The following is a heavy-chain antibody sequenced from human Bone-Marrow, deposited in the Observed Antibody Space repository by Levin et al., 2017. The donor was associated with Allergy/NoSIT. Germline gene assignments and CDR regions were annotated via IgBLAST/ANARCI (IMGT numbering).Heavy chain of an antibody. V-gene: IGHV1-8*01. CDR2: MNPNSGNT. D-gene: IGHD2-8*02. CDR3: ASLPGVVYAKRYYYYGMDV. CDR1: GYTFTSYD. J-gene: IGHJ6*02. Sequence: ASVKVSCKASGYTFTSYDINWVRQATGQGLEWMGWMNPNSGNTGYAQKFQGRVTMTRNTSISTAYMELSSLRSEDTAVYYCASLPGVVYAKRYYYYGMDVWGQGTTVTVSS.